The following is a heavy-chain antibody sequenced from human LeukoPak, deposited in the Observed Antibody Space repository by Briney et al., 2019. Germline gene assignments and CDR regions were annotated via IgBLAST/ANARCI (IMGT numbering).Heavy chain of an antibody. CDR3: ARDVFGSGSLTFDY. Sequence: PGGSLRLSCAASGFTFRDYVMNWVRQAPGKGLEWVSIIYSDGITYYADSVKGRFTISRDNSKNTLYLQMNSLRAEDTAVYYCARDVFGSGSLTFDYWGQGTRVTVSS. CDR2: IYSDGIT. V-gene: IGHV3-66*01. CDR1: GFTFRDYV. J-gene: IGHJ4*02. D-gene: IGHD3-10*01.